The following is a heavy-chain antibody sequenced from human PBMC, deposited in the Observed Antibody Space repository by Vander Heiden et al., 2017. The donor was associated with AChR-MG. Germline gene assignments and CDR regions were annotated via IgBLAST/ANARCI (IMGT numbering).Heavy chain of an antibody. J-gene: IGHJ5*02. D-gene: IGHD1-26*01. CDR1: GGTFSSYA. CDR3: ARDRRSGSYYFWFDP. Sequence: QVQLVQSGAEAKKPGSSVKVTCEASGGTFSSYAISWVRQAPGQGLEWMGGIIPIVGTANYAQKFQGRVTITADESTSTAYMELSSLRSEDTAVYYCARDRRSGSYYFWFDPWGQGTLVTVSS. V-gene: IGHV1-69*01. CDR2: IIPIVGTA.